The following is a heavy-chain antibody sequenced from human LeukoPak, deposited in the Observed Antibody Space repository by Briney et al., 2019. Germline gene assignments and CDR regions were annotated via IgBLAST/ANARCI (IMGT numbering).Heavy chain of an antibody. V-gene: IGHV3-7*01. CDR3: ARGVVEEQQLSFYYMDV. D-gene: IGHD6-13*01. Sequence: PGGSLRLSCAASGFTFSSYWMSWVRQAPGKGLEWVANIKQDGSEKYYVDSVKGRFTISRDNAKNSLYLQMNSLRAEDTAVYYCARGVVEEQQLSFYYMDVWGKGTTVTVSS. J-gene: IGHJ6*03. CDR2: IKQDGSEK. CDR1: GFTFSSYW.